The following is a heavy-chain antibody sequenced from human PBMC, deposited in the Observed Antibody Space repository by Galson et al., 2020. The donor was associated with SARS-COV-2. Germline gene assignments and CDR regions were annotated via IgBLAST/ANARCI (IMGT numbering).Heavy chain of an antibody. J-gene: IGHJ6*03. V-gene: IGHV3-74*01. CDR3: VRRSYMDV. Sequence: GESLKISCAASGFTFSSYSMHWVRQAPGKGLVWVSRIKSDGSTTTYADSVKGRFTISRDNAKNTLYLQMNSLRAEDTALYYCVRRSYMDVWGKGTTVTVS. CDR1: GFTFSSYS. CDR2: IKSDGSTT.